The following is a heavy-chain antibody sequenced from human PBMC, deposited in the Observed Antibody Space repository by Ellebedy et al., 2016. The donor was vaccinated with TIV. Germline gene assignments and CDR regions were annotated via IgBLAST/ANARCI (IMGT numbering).Heavy chain of an antibody. J-gene: IGHJ4*02. CDR3: ARGIYTSGWYDY. V-gene: IGHV4-59*01. D-gene: IGHD6-19*01. CDR2: NSYSGIA. Sequence: MPSDTLSLTCTVSGASISSNYWTWIRQSPGKGLEWIGYNSYSGIANYNPSLKGRATIPVDTSENQFPLKLSSVTAADTALYFCARGIYTSGWYDYWGQGSLVTVSS. CDR1: GASISSNY.